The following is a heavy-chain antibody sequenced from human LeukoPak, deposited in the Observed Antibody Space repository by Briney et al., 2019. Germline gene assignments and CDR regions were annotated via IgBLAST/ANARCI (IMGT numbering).Heavy chain of an antibody. D-gene: IGHD2-15*01. CDR3: ARDVRYCSGGSCYSGDY. J-gene: IGHJ4*02. Sequence: GGSLRLSCAASGFTFSSYSMNWVRQAPGKGLEWVSYISSSGSTIYYADSVKGRFTISRDNAKNSLYLQMNSLRVEDTAVYYCARDVRYCSGGSCYSGDYWGQGTLVTVSS. CDR1: GFTFSSYS. V-gene: IGHV3-48*04. CDR2: ISSSGSTI.